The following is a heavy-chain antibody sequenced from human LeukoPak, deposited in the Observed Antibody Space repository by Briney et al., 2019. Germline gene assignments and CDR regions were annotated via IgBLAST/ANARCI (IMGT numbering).Heavy chain of an antibody. CDR2: IYYSGST. CDR3: AIYTEDIVVVPAAPDY. J-gene: IGHJ4*02. V-gene: IGHV4-59*01. D-gene: IGHD2-2*01. CDR1: GFTFNRFG. Sequence: GSLRLSCAASGFTFNRFGMHWIRQPPGKGLEWIGYIYYSGSTNYNPSLKSRVTISVDTSKNQFSLKLSSVTAADTAVYYCAIYTEDIVVVPAAPDYWGQGTLVTVSS.